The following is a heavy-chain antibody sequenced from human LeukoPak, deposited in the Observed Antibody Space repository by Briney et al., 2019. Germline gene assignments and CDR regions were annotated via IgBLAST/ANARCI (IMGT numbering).Heavy chain of an antibody. CDR3: ARFYCSSTSCLEDY. CDR1: GFTFSTYW. D-gene: IGHD2-2*01. J-gene: IGHJ4*02. CDR2: INSDGSST. V-gene: IGHV3-74*01. Sequence: GGSLRLSCAASGFTFSTYWMHWVRQVPGKGLVWVSRINSDGSSTSYAGSVKGRFTISRDNAKNTLYLQMNSLRAEDTAVYYCARFYCSSTSCLEDYWGQGTLVTVSS.